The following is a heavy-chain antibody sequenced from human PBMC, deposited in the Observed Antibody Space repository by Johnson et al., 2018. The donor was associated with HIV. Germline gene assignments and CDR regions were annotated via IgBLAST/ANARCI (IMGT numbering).Heavy chain of an antibody. V-gene: IGHV3-13*01. CDR2: IDTAGDT. Sequence: VQLVESGGGLVQPGGSLRLSCAASGFTFSSYDMHWVRQTTGKGLEWVSVIDTAGDTYFAGSVKGRFTISRYTSKNTLYFQMNGLRAEDTAVYYCAKQNRGAFDIWGQGTMVTVSS. D-gene: IGHD1/OR15-1a*01. J-gene: IGHJ3*02. CDR3: AKQNRGAFDI. CDR1: GFTFSSYD.